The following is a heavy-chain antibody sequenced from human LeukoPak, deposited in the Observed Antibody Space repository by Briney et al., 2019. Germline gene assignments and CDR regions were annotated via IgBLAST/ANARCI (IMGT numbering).Heavy chain of an antibody. D-gene: IGHD6-13*01. CDR1: GYSISSGYY. V-gene: IGHV4-38-2*02. CDR3: ARTTEAHSWRTRYYDYYMDV. CDR2: ISSSGST. J-gene: IGHJ6*03. Sequence: SETLSLTCTVPGYSISSGYYWGWIRQPAGKGLEWIGRISSSGSTNHNPSLKSRVTISVDTSKNQFSLKLSSVTAADTAVYYCARTTEAHSWRTRYYDYYMDVWGKGTTVTVSS.